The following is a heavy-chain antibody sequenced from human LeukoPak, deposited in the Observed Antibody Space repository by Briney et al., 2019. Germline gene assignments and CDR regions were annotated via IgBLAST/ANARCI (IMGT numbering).Heavy chain of an antibody. CDR2: ISGDESST. CDR1: GFTFSSYW. D-gene: IGHD3-10*01. V-gene: IGHV3-74*01. CDR3: ARDEGFGELPHYYYGMDV. Sequence: GGSLRLSCAASGFTFSSYWMHWVRQAPGKGLVWVSRISGDESSTSYADSVKGRFTISRDNAKNTLFLQMNSLRAEDTAVYYCARDEGFGELPHYYYGMDVWGQGTTVTVSS. J-gene: IGHJ6*02.